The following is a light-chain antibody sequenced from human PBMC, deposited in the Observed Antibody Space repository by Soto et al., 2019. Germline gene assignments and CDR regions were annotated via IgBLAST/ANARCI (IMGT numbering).Light chain of an antibody. V-gene: IGKV3-20*01. Sequence: EIVLTQSPGTLSLSPGERATLSCRASQSVSSSYLAWYQQKPGQAPRLLIYGASSRATGIPDRFSGSGSGTDFTLTISRLGPEDFAVYYCQQYGSSPPITFGQGTDWRL. CDR2: GAS. CDR3: QQYGSSPPIT. CDR1: QSVSSSY. J-gene: IGKJ5*01.